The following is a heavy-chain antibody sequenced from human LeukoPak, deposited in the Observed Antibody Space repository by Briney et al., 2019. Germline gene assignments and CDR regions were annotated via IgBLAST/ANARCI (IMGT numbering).Heavy chain of an antibody. CDR3: ARNGFSGAFDI. J-gene: IGHJ3*02. D-gene: IGHD5-12*01. V-gene: IGHV3-23*01. CDR2: ISGSGGST. Sequence: GGSLRLSCAASGFTFSSYGMSWVRQAPGKGLEWVSAISGSGGSTYYADSVKGRFTISRDNSKNTLYLQMNSLRAEDTALYYCARNGFSGAFDIWGQGTMVTVSS. CDR1: GFTFSSYG.